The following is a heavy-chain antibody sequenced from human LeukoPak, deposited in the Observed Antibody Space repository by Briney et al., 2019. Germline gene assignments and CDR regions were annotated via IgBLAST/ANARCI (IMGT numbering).Heavy chain of an antibody. Sequence: ASVKVSCKASGYTFTSYGISWVRQAPGQGLEWMGWISAYNGNTNYAQKLQGRVTMTTDTSTSTAYMELRSLRSDNTAVYYCARMGETVTPDLLDYWGQGTLVTVSS. V-gene: IGHV1-18*01. J-gene: IGHJ4*02. CDR3: ARMGETVTPDLLDY. CDR1: GYTFTSYG. CDR2: ISAYNGNT. D-gene: IGHD4-17*01.